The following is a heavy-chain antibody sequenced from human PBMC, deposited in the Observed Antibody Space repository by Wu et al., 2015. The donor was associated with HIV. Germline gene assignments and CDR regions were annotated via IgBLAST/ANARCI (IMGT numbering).Heavy chain of an antibody. CDR3: AREDFLGSGSYFYDS. D-gene: IGHD3-10*01. V-gene: IGHV1-2*02. CDR2: INLNSGVT. J-gene: IGHJ4*02. CDR1: GYSFTAHY. Sequence: QVQLVQSGAELTKPGASVRVSCQTSGYSFTAHYIHWVRQAPGQGLEWVAWINLNSGVTNYAQKFQGRVTMTRDTSISTVFLELSRLRSDDTAVYYCAREDFLGSGSYFYDSWGQGTLVTVSS.